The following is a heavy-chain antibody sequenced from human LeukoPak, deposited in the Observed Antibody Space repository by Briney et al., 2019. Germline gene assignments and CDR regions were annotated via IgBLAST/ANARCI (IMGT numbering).Heavy chain of an antibody. D-gene: IGHD6-19*01. Sequence: GGSLRLSCAASGFTFSNYCMSWVRQAPGKGLEWVANINEDGGLKYYVDSVKGRFTISRDNTNNSLYLQMISLRVDDTAVYYCARVGKNGWDFDHWGQGTLVTVSS. CDR2: INEDGGLK. CDR1: GFTFSNYC. CDR3: ARVGKNGWDFDH. V-gene: IGHV3-7*01. J-gene: IGHJ4*02.